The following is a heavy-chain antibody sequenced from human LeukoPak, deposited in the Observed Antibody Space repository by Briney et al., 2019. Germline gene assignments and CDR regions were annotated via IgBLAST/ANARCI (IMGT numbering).Heavy chain of an antibody. D-gene: IGHD6-13*01. Sequence: PSETLSLTCTVSGGSISSYYWGWIRQPPGKGLEWIGSIYYSGSTYYNPSLKSRVTISVDTSKNQFSLKLSSVTAADTAVYYCASNAAAAGTLVDYWGQGTLVTVSS. V-gene: IGHV4-39*07. CDR2: IYYSGST. CDR3: ASNAAAAGTLVDY. CDR1: GGSISSYY. J-gene: IGHJ4*02.